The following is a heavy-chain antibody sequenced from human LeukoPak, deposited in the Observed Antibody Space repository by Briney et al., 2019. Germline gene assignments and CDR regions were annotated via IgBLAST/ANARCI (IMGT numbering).Heavy chain of an antibody. CDR3: ARDRGDIVVVPAAMRDYYYGMDV. V-gene: IGHV1-18*01. CDR1: GYTFTSYG. J-gene: IGHJ6*02. D-gene: IGHD2-2*01. CDR2: IIAYNGNT. Sequence: SVKVSSKASGYTFTSYGISWVRQAPGQGLEWTGWIIAYNGNTNYAQKLQGRVTMTTDTSTSTAYMELRSLRSDDTAVYYCARDRGDIVVVPAAMRDYYYGMDVWGQGTTVTVSS.